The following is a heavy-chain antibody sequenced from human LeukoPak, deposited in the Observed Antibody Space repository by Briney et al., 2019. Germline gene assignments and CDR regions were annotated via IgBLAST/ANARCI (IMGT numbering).Heavy chain of an antibody. CDR3: ASLFEYYDFWSGYYNLLGMDV. V-gene: IGHV4-39*01. CDR1: GFTFSSYG. D-gene: IGHD3-3*01. CDR2: IYYSGST. Sequence: PGGSLRLSCAASGFTFSSYGMHWVRQPPGKGLEWIGSIYYSGSTYYNPSLKSRVTISVDTSKNQFSLKLSSVTAADTAVYYCASLFEYYDFWSGYYNLLGMDVWGQGTTVTVSS. J-gene: IGHJ6*02.